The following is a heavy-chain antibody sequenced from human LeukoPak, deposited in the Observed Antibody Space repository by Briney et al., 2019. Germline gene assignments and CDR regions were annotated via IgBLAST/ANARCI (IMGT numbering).Heavy chain of an antibody. CDR2: MNPNSGNT. Sequence: ASVKVSCKASGYTFTSYDINWVRQATGQGLEWMGWMNPNSGNTGYAQKFQGRVTMTRNTSISTAYMELNSLRSEDTAVYYCARASSSWSPFYYYYMDVWGKGTTVTVSS. J-gene: IGHJ6*03. V-gene: IGHV1-8*01. CDR3: ARASSSWSPFYYYYMDV. CDR1: GYTFTSYD. D-gene: IGHD6-13*01.